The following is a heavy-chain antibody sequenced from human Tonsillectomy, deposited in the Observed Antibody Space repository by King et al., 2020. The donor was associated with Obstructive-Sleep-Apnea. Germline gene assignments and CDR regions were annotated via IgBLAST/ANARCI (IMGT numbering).Heavy chain of an antibody. J-gene: IGHJ4*02. CDR1: GYSFSTYW. CDR2: IYPGDSDT. Sequence: QLVQSGAEVKKPGASLKISCQGSGYSFSTYWIAWVRQMPGKGLESMGPIYPGDSDTRYSLSFQGQVTISADKSISTVYLQWSSLKAADSAMYYCAIRLDGGFDYWGQGTPVTVSS. CDR3: AIRLDGGFDY. V-gene: IGHV5-51*01. D-gene: IGHD3-16*01.